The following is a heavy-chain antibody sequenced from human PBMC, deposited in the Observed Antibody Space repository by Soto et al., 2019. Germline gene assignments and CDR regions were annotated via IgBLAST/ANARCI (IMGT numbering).Heavy chain of an antibody. V-gene: IGHV1-69*04. CDR1: GYTFTSYG. CDR2: IIPILGIA. D-gene: IGHD5-12*01. CDR3: ASLERYSGYEPHHFAY. J-gene: IGHJ4*02. Sequence: SVKVSCKASGYTFTSYGISWVRQAPGQGLEWMGRIIPILGIANYAQKFQGRVTITADKSTSTAYMELSSLRSEDTAVYYCASLERYSGYEPHHFAYCGQGTLVPVSS.